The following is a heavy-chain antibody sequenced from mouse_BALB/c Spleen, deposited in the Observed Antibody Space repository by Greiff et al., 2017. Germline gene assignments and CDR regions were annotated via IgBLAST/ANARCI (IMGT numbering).Heavy chain of an antibody. CDR3: ARRGSGDARVAWFAY. CDR2: IDPSDSET. V-gene: IGHV1S127*01. CDR1: GYSFTSYW. D-gene: IGHD1-1*02. J-gene: IGHJ3*01. Sequence: VQLQQSGPQLVRPGASVKISCKASGYSFTSYWMHWVKQRPGQGLEWIGMIDPSDSETRLNQKFKDKATLTVDKSSSTAYMQLSSPTSEDSAVYYCARRGSGDARVAWFAYWGQGTLVTVSA.